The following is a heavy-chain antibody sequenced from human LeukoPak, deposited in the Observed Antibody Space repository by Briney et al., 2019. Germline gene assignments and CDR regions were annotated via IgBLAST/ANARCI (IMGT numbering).Heavy chain of an antibody. CDR1: GGSFSGYY. V-gene: IGHV4-34*01. CDR2: INHSGST. CDR3: ARGYFDFDY. D-gene: IGHD3-9*01. J-gene: IGHJ4*02. Sequence: PSETLSLTCAVYGGSFSGYYWSWIRQPPGKGLEWIGEINHSGSTNYNPSLKSRVTISVDTSKNQFSLKLSSVTTADTAVYYCARGYFDFDYWGQGTLVTVS.